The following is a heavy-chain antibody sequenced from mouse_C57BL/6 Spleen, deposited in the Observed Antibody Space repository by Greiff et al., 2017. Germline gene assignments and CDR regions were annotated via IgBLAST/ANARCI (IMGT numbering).Heavy chain of an antibody. CDR2: ILPGSGST. V-gene: IGHV1-9*01. Sequence: QVQLQQPGAELMKPGASVKLSCKATGYTFTGYWIEWVKQRPGHGLEWIGEILPGSGSTNYNEKFKGKATFTVDPSSNTAYMPLSSLTSEDSAIYSCARGHYYGISYEDLDYWGQGTTLTVSS. CDR3: ARGHYYGISYEDLDY. CDR1: GYTFTGYW. J-gene: IGHJ2*01. D-gene: IGHD1-1*01.